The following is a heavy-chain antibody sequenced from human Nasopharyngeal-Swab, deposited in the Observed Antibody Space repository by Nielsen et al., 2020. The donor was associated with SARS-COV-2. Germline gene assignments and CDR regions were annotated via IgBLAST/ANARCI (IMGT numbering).Heavy chain of an antibody. CDR2: INAGNGNT. CDR3: ARGLASFGVVTKLDY. CDR1: GYTFTSYA. Sequence: ASVKVSCKASGYTFTSYAMHWVRQAPGQRLEWMGWINAGNGNTKYSQKFQGRVTITRDTSASTDYMELSSLRSEDTAVYYCARGLASFGVVTKLDYWGQGTLVTVSS. J-gene: IGHJ4*02. D-gene: IGHD3-3*01. V-gene: IGHV1-3*01.